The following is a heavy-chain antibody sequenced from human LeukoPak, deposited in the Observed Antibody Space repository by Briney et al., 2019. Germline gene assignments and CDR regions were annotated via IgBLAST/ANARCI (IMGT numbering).Heavy chain of an antibody. D-gene: IGHD6-19*01. J-gene: IGHJ4*02. CDR2: ISGTSSYI. V-gene: IGHV3-21*04. CDR3: ARRHDSSGWKRVDFDY. Sequence: GGSLRLSCAASGFTFSTYIMTWVRQAPGKGLEWVSSISGTSSYIYYADSVKGRFTISRDNAKNSLYLQMNSLRAEDTAVYYCARRHDSSGWKRVDFDYWGQRTLVTVSS. CDR1: GFTFSTYI.